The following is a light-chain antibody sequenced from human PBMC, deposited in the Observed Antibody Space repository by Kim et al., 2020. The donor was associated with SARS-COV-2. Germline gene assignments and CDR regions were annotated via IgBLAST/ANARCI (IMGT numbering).Light chain of an antibody. CDR3: NSRDNSGNQLV. J-gene: IGLJ1*01. CDR2: GEN. V-gene: IGLV3-19*01. CDR1: SLRFYY. Sequence: SSELTQDPAVSVDLGQTVTITCQGDSLRFYYVSWYHQKPGQAPLLVMYGENKRPSGIPDRFSGSISGNTASLTIPGAQAEVEAGYYCNSRDNSGNQLVFG.